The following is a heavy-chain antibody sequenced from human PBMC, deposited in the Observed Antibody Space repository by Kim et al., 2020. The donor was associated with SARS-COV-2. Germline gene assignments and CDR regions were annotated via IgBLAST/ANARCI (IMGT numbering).Heavy chain of an antibody. V-gene: IGHV4-39*01. J-gene: IGHJ4*02. CDR3: AGTGAITMIVGFDY. CDR1: GGSISSSSYY. CDR2: IYYSGSN. Sequence: SETLSLTCTVSGGSISSSSYYWGWIRQPPGKGWEWIGSIYYSGSNYYNPSLRVRVTISVDTSKNQLSLKLSSVTAADTAVYDCAGTGAITMIVGFDYLGQRTLVTVSS. D-gene: IGHD3-22*01.